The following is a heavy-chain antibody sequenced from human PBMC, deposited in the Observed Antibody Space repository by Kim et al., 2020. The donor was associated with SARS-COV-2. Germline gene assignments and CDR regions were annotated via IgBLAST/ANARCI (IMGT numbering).Heavy chain of an antibody. J-gene: IGHJ5*02. CDR2: IYYSGST. D-gene: IGHD3-10*01. CDR1: GGSISSSSYY. CDR3: ARHVRMVRGVITNWFDP. Sequence: SETLSLTCTVSGGSISSSSYYWGWIRQPPGKGLEWIGSIYYSGSTYYNPSLKSRVTISVDTSKNQFSLKLSSVTAADTAVYYCARHVRMVRGVITNWFDPWGQGTLVTVSS. V-gene: IGHV4-39*01.